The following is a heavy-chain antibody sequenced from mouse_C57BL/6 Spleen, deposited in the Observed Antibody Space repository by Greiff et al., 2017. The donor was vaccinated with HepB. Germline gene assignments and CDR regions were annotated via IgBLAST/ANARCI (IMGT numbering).Heavy chain of an antibody. V-gene: IGHV1-39*01. D-gene: IGHD4-1*01. CDR2: INPNYGTT. CDR1: GYSFTDYN. CDR3: ARPGAITGTFDD. J-gene: IGHJ2*01. Sequence: VQLQQSGPELVKPGASVKISCKASGYSFTDYNMNWVKQSNGKSLEWIGVINPNYGTTSYNQKFKGKATLTVDQSSSTAYMQINSLTSEDSAVYNWARPGAITGTFDDWGQGTTLKGSS.